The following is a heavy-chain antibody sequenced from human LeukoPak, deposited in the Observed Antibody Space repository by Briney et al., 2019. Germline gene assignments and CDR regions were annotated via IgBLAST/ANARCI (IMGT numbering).Heavy chain of an antibody. V-gene: IGHV4-59*01. CDR2: IYYSGST. CDR1: GGSISSYY. Sequence: SETLSLTCTVSGGSISSYYWSWIRQPPGKGLEWIGYIYYSGSTNYNPSLKSRVTISVDTSKNQFSLKLSSVTAADTAVYYCASAGDYYHGMDVWGQGTTVTVSS. D-gene: IGHD3-10*01. CDR3: ASAGDYYHGMDV. J-gene: IGHJ6*02.